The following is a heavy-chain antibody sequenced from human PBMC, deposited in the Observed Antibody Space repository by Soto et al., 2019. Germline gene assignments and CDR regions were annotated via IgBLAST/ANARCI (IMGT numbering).Heavy chain of an antibody. J-gene: IGHJ5*01. V-gene: IGHV1-18*01. CDR2: ISAFNGYA. CDR1: GGTFSSYA. CDR3: AKNRPTWFAF. D-gene: IGHD6-6*01. Sequence: ASVKVSCKASGGTFSSYAISWVRQAPGQGLEWMGGISAFNGYAHYGQKFQGRVIMTADAFTSTAYMELRGLRSDDTAMYYCAKNRPTWFAFWGQGTSVTVSS.